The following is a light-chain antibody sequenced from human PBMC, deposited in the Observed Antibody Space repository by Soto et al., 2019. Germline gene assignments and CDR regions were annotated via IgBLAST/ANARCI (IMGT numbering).Light chain of an antibody. CDR1: SRDVGGYNY. CDR3: SSYVNYNTFVI. J-gene: IGLJ2*01. CDR2: EVS. V-gene: IGLV2-14*01. Sequence: QSVLTQPASVSGSPGQSITISCTGTSRDVGGYNYVSWHQQHPGKAPKVIITEVSNRPSGVSNRFSGSKSGNTASLTISGLQAEDEADYYRSSYVNYNTFVIFGGGTKLTVL.